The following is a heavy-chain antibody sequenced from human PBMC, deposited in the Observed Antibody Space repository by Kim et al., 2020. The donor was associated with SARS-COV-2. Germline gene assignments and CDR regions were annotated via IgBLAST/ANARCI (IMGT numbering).Heavy chain of an antibody. CDR3: ARTQYTDYYDSSGYLYYFDY. J-gene: IGHJ4*02. CDR1: GGTFSSYA. CDR2: IIPIFGTA. D-gene: IGHD3-22*01. Sequence: SVKVSCKASGGTFSSYAISWVRQAPGQGLEWMGGIIPIFGTANYAQKFQGRVTITADESMSTAYMELSSLRSEDTAVYYCARTQYTDYYDSSGYLYYFDYWGQGTLVTVSS. V-gene: IGHV1-69*13.